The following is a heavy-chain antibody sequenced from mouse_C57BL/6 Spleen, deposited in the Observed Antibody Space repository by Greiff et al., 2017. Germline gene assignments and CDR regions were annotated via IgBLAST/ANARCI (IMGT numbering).Heavy chain of an antibody. CDR3: ASPYDGYPFAY. CDR1: GYAFSSSW. CDR2: IYPGDGDT. J-gene: IGHJ3*01. V-gene: IGHV1-82*01. D-gene: IGHD2-3*01. Sequence: VKVVESGPELVKPGASVKISCKASGYAFSSSWMNWVKQRPGKGLEWIGRIYPGDGDTNYNGKFKGKATLTADKSSSTAYMQLSSLTSEDSAVYFCASPYDGYPFAYWGQGTLVTVSA.